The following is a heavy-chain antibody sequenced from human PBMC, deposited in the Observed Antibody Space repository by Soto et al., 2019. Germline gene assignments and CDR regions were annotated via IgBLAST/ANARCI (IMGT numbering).Heavy chain of an antibody. J-gene: IGHJ4*02. Sequence: PGGSLRLSCAASGFTFTRYSMNWVRQAPGKGLEWVSSISSTTNYIYYADSMKGRFTVSRDNAKNTVYLEMNSLSAEDTAVYYCARESEDLTSNFDYWGQGTLVTVSS. V-gene: IGHV3-21*01. CDR3: ARESEDLTSNFDY. CDR2: ISSTTNYI. CDR1: GFTFTRYS.